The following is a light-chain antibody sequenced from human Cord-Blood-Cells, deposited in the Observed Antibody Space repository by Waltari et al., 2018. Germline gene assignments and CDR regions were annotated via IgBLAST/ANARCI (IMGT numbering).Light chain of an antibody. Sequence: QSALTQPASVSGSPGQSITISCTGTSSDVGSYNLVSWYQQHPGKAPKLMSYEGSKRPSGVSNRVSGSKAGNTASLTISALQAEDEADYYCCSYAGSSTYVFGTGTKVTVL. J-gene: IGLJ1*01. V-gene: IGLV2-23*01. CDR2: EGS. CDR1: SSDVGSYNL. CDR3: CSYAGSSTYV.